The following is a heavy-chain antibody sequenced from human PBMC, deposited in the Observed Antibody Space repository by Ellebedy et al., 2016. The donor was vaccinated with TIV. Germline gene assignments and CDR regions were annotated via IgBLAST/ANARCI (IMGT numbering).Heavy chain of an antibody. D-gene: IGHD3-3*01. CDR1: GGTFSTYA. V-gene: IGHV1-69*13. Sequence: SVKVSCKASGGTFSTYAINWVRQAPGQGLEWMGGIIPLFAALKYAQKFQGRVTITADESTSTAYMELSSLRSEDTAVYYCASYPRSDFWRGYGLDPWGQGTLVTVSS. CDR2: IIPLFAAL. J-gene: IGHJ5*02. CDR3: ASYPRSDFWRGYGLDP.